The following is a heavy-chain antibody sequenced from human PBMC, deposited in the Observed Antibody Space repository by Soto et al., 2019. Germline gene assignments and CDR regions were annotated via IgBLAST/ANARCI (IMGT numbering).Heavy chain of an antibody. CDR3: ARERYQVISDGMDV. CDR1: GYTFTGYY. CDR2: INPETGGT. D-gene: IGHD2-2*01. Sequence: QVQLVQSGADVKTPAASVRVSCKASGYTFTGYYVHWVREAPGQGLEWMGWINPETGGTSYAQKFQGRVTLSRDTSINTAYLELSRLRFDDAAVYFCARERYQVISDGMDVWGQGTTVTVSS. V-gene: IGHV1-2*02. J-gene: IGHJ6*02.